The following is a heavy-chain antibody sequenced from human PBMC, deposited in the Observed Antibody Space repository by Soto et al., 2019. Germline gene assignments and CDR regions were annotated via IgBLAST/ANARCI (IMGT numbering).Heavy chain of an antibody. CDR3: VRGARPNCGGDCPNLCI. CDR2: INNIGTST. J-gene: IGHJ3*02. V-gene: IGHV3-74*01. CDR1: GFTFSGYW. D-gene: IGHD2-21*02. Sequence: PGGSLRLSCATSGFTFSGYWMHWVRQTPEEGLVWVSRINNIGTSTLYAESVQGRFTISRDNANDTLFLQMNDLRVDDTAVYYCVRGARPNCGGDCPNLCIWGQGTMVTVSS.